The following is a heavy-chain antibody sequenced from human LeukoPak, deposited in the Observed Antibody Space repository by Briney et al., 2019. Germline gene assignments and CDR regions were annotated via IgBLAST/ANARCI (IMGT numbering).Heavy chain of an antibody. V-gene: IGHV3-9*01. CDR1: GFTFDDYA. J-gene: IGHJ4*02. CDR3: AKGGYASYFDY. Sequence: GVSLRLSCAASGFTFDDYAMHWVRQAPGKGLEWVSGISWNSGSIGYADSVKGRFTISRDNAKNSLYLQMNSLRAEDTALYYCAKGGYASYFDYWGQGTLVTVSS. D-gene: IGHD5-12*01. CDR2: ISWNSGSI.